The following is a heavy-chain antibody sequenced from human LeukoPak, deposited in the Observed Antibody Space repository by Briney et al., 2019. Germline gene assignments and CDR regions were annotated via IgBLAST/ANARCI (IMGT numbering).Heavy chain of an antibody. J-gene: IGHJ3*02. V-gene: IGHV3-74*01. CDR3: ARGRKVGALLLDAFDI. D-gene: IGHD1-26*01. Sequence: GGSLRLSCAGSGFTSSNAWMHWVRQAPGKGLVWVSRISNDGTTTTYADSVKGRFTISRDNAKNTLYLQMNSLRGEDTAVYYCARGRKVGALLLDAFDIWGQGTMVTVSS. CDR1: GFTSSNAW. CDR2: ISNDGTTT.